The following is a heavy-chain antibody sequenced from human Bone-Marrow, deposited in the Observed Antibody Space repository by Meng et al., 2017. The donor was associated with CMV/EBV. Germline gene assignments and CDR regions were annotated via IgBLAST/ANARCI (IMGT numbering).Heavy chain of an antibody. V-gene: IGHV3-9*01. D-gene: IGHD3-3*01. CDR3: ARDPHQTYYDFWSGPYGRDV. CDR2: ISWNSGSI. J-gene: IGHJ6*02. CDR1: GFTFDDYA. Sequence: GGSLRLSCAASGFTFDDYAMHWVRQAPGKGLEWVSGISWNSGSIGYADSVKGRFTISRDNAKNSLYLQMNSLRAEDTAVYYCARDPHQTYYDFWSGPYGRDVWGQGTTVTVTS.